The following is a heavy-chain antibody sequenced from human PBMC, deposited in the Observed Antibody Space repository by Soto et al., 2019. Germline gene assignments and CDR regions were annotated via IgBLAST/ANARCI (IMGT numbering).Heavy chain of an antibody. CDR2: IWSDGNHK. J-gene: IGHJ3*01. CDR1: GFTFSSFG. Sequence: PGGSLRLSCAASGFTFSSFGMHWVRQAPGKGLEWVAVIWSDGNHKFYSDSVKGRFIISRDNFKNTLDLQMNSLRAEDTALYYCVKERGPFDAFDVWGRGTMVTVSS. CDR3: VKERGPFDAFDV. V-gene: IGHV3-33*06.